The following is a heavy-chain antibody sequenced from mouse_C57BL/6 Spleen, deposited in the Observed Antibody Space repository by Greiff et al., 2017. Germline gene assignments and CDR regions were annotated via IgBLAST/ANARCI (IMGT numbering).Heavy chain of an antibody. V-gene: IGHV14-1*01. J-gene: IGHJ4*01. CDR1: GFNIKDYY. CDR3: TTDGYDVDYAVDY. Sequence: VQLKESGAELVRPGASVKLSCTASGFNIKDYYMHWVKQRPEQGLEWIGRIDPDNGDTEYAPKFQGKATMTADTSSNTAYLQLSSLTSEDAAVYYCTTDGYDVDYAVDYWGQGTSVTVSS. D-gene: IGHD2-2*01. CDR2: IDPDNGDT.